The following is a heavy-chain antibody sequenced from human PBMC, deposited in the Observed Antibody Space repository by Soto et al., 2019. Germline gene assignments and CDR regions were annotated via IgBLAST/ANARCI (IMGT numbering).Heavy chain of an antibody. V-gene: IGHV1-2*06. J-gene: IGHJ3*01. CDR2: MNLDTGGT. Sequence: ASVKVSCKASGYRFTAFDIHWVRQAPGQGLEWMGRMNLDTGGTTYAQKFQGRATMTRDTSISTAYMEVSSVKSADTAMYYCARDGYFALRGCSFAFALWG. CDR1: GYRFTAFD. D-gene: IGHD5-18*01. CDR3: ARDGYFALRGCSFAFAL.